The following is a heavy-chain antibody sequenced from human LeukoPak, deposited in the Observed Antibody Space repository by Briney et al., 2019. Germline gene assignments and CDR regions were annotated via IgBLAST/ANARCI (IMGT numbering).Heavy chain of an antibody. J-gene: IGHJ4*02. CDR3: ATVWFGETMGLPDY. Sequence: SVKVSCKASGGTFSSYAISWVRQAPGQGLEWMGGIIPIFGTANYAQKFQGRVTITTDESTSTAYMELSSLRSEDTAVYYCATVWFGETMGLPDYWGQGTLVTVSS. CDR1: GGTFSSYA. CDR2: IIPIFGTA. V-gene: IGHV1-69*05. D-gene: IGHD3-10*01.